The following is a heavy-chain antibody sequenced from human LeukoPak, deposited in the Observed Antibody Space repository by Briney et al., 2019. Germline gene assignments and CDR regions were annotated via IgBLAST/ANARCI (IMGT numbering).Heavy chain of an antibody. CDR2: IKQDGSEK. CDR1: GFTFSSYE. Sequence: GGSLRLSCAASGFTFSSYEMNWVRQAPGKGLEWVANIKQDGSEKYYVDSVKGRFTISRDNAKNSLYLQMNSLRAEDTAVYYCARVYYDFWSGYSFDYWGQGTLVTVSS. V-gene: IGHV3-7*04. D-gene: IGHD3-3*01. J-gene: IGHJ4*02. CDR3: ARVYYDFWSGYSFDY.